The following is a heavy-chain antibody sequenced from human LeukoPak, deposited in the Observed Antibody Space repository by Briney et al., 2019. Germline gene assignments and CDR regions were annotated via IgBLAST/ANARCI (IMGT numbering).Heavy chain of an antibody. CDR3: AVNKKTVTLDY. CDR1: GGSFSGYY. J-gene: IGHJ4*02. Sequence: PSETLSLTCAVYGGSFSGYYWSWIRQPPGKGLEWIGEINHSGSTNYNPSLKSRVTISVDTSKNQFSLKLSSVTAADTAVCYCAVNKKTVTLDYWGQGTLVTVSS. CDR2: INHSGST. V-gene: IGHV4-34*01. D-gene: IGHD4-17*01.